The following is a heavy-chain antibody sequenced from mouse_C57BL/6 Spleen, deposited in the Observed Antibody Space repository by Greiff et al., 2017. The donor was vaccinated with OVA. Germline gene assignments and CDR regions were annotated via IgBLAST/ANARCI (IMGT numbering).Heavy chain of an antibody. CDR2: IDPSDSYT. CDR1: GYTFTSYW. CDR3: ARFGEIRYFDV. V-gene: IGHV1-69*01. J-gene: IGHJ1*03. Sequence: QVQLQQPGAELVMPGASVKLSCKASGYTFTSYWMHWVKQRPGQGLEWIGEIDPSDSYTNYNQKFKGKSTLTVDKSSSTAYMQLSSLTSEDSAVYYCARFGEIRYFDVWGTGTTVTVSS.